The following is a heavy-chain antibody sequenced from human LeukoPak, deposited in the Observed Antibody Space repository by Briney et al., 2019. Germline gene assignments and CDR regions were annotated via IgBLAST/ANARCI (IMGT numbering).Heavy chain of an antibody. D-gene: IGHD5-12*01. Sequence: SETLSLTCTVSGGSISSYYWSWMRQPPGKGLEWIGYIYYSGSTNYNPSLKSRVTISVDTSKNQFSLKLSSVTAADTAVYYCARGGYSGYGKRGTFDYWGQGTLVTVSS. J-gene: IGHJ4*02. CDR2: IYYSGST. V-gene: IGHV4-59*01. CDR1: GGSISSYY. CDR3: ARGGYSGYGKRGTFDY.